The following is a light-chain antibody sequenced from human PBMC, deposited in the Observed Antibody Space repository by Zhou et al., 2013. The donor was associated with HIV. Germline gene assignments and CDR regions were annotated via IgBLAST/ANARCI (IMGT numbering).Light chain of an antibody. V-gene: IGKV3-15*01. CDR3: QQYNKWPPIT. J-gene: IGKJ3*01. CDR2: GAS. Sequence: IVLTQSPVTLYVSPGGRATLSCRASESISRNLAWYQHRSGQPPRLLILGASIRAVGIPVRFSGSGSGTEFTLTISSMQSEDSAVYYCQQYNKWPPITFGPGTKVDF. CDR1: ESISRN.